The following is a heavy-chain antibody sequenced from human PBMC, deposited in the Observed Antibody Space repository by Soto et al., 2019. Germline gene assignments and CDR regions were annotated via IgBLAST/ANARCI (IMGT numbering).Heavy chain of an antibody. V-gene: IGHV4-34*09. CDR3: AREHGTKGVIDY. CDR1: GGSFSGYY. CDR2: IYYSGNS. J-gene: IGHJ4*02. Sequence: ASETLSLTCAVYGGSFSGYYWTWIRQSPGKGLEWIGYIYYSGNSYSNPSLRSRVSISVDTSKNDFSLRLTSVTDADTALYYCAREHGTKGVIDYWGQGTLVTVSS. D-gene: IGHD1-7*01.